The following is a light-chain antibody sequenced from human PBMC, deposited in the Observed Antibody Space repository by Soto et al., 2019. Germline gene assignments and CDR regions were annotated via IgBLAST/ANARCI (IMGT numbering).Light chain of an antibody. CDR3: SSYASSSPFV. J-gene: IGLJ1*01. CDR2: DVS. Sequence: QSVLTQPASVSGSPGQSITISCTGTGSDVGGYKYVSWYHQLPGKAPKLMIYDVSYRPSGVSDRFSGSKSGNTASLIISGLQAEDEADYYCSSYASSSPFVFGTGTKVTV. CDR1: GSDVGGYKY. V-gene: IGLV2-14*01.